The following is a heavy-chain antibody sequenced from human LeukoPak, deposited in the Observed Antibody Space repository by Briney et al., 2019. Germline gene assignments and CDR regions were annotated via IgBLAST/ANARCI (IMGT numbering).Heavy chain of an antibody. D-gene: IGHD6-13*01. V-gene: IGHV1-8*01. CDR1: GYTFTSYD. CDR3: ARASSWDTAPFDY. Sequence: ASVKVSCKASGYTFTSYDINWVRQATGQGLEWMGWMNPNSGNTGYAQKFQGRVTMTRNTSISTVYMELSSLRSEDTAVYYCARASSWDTAPFDYWGQGTLVTVSS. J-gene: IGHJ4*02. CDR2: MNPNSGNT.